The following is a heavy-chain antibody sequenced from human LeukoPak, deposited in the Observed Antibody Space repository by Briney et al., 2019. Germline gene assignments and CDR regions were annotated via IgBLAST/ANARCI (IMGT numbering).Heavy chain of an antibody. CDR1: GLTFSSYA. Sequence: GGSLRLSCAASGLTFSSYAMHWVRQAPGKGLEWLALISYDGNNKYYADSVKGRFTISRDNSKNTLYLQMNSPRAEDTAVYYCARGGVVVVVSYMDVWGEGTTVTVSS. D-gene: IGHD2-21*01. CDR2: ISYDGNNK. CDR3: ARGGVVVVVSYMDV. V-gene: IGHV3-30-3*01. J-gene: IGHJ6*03.